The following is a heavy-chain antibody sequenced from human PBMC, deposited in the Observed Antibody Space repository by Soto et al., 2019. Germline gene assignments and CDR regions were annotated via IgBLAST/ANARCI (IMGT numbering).Heavy chain of an antibody. CDR2: ISSSSSTI. J-gene: IGHJ6*02. CDR1: GFTFSSYS. V-gene: IGHV3-48*02. CDR3: AREMELLMSRYGMDV. D-gene: IGHD1-7*01. Sequence: GGSLRLSCAASGFTFSSYSMNWVRQAPGKGLEWVSYISSSSSTIYYADSVKGRFTISRDNAKNSLYLQMNSLRDEDTAVYYCAREMELLMSRYGMDVWGQGTTVTVSS.